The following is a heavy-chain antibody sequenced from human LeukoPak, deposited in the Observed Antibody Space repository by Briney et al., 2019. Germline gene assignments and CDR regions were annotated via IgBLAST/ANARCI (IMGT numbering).Heavy chain of an antibody. V-gene: IGHV4-30-4*01. Sequence: SETLSLTCTVSGGSISSGDYYWSWIRQPPGKGLEWIGYIYYSGSTYYNPSLKSRVTISVDTSKNQFSLKLSSVTAADTAVYYCARHSAAMGKGDAFDIWGQGTMVTVSS. J-gene: IGHJ3*02. CDR1: GGSISSGDYY. CDR2: IYYSGST. CDR3: ARHSAAMGKGDAFDI. D-gene: IGHD5-18*01.